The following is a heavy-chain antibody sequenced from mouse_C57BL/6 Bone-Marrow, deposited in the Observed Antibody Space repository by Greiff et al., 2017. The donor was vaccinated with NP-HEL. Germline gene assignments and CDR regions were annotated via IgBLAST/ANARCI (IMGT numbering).Heavy chain of an antibody. D-gene: IGHD1-1*01. CDR2: IDPENGDT. V-gene: IGHV14-4*01. J-gene: IGHJ3*01. Sequence: VQLQQSGAELVRPGASVKLSCTASGFNIKDDYMHWVKQRPEQGLEWIGWIDPENGDTEYASKFQGKATITADTSSNTAYLQLSSLTSEDTAVYYCTDYDGSFPFAYWGQGTLVTVSA. CDR1: GFNIKDDY. CDR3: TDYDGSFPFAY.